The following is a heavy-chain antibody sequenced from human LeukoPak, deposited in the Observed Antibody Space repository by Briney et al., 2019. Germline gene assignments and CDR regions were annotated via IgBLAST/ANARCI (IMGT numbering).Heavy chain of an antibody. CDR3: AETPIRDYSNWDYFDY. D-gene: IGHD4-11*01. CDR1: GFSFSDYA. Sequence: SGGSLRLSCAVSGFSFSDYAMNWVRQAPGKGLEWVSSISSSGGYIYYADSLTGRFTISRDNSKNSLYLQMNSLRAEDTAVYYCAETPIRDYSNWDYFDYWGQGTLVTVSS. J-gene: IGHJ4*02. CDR2: ISSSGGYI. V-gene: IGHV3-21*04.